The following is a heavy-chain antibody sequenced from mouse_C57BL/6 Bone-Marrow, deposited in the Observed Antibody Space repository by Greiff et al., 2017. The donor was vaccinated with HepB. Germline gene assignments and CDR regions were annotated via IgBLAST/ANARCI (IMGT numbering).Heavy chain of an antibody. CDR1: GFTFSDYY. CDR3: ALLRYPYWYFDV. J-gene: IGHJ1*03. D-gene: IGHD1-1*01. Sequence: EVMLVESEGGLVQPGRSMKLSCTASGFTFSDYYMAWVRQVPEKGLEWVANINYDGSSTYYLDSLKSRFIISRDNAKNILYLQMSSLKSEDTATYYCALLRYPYWYFDVWGTGTTVTVSS. V-gene: IGHV5-16*01. CDR2: INYDGSST.